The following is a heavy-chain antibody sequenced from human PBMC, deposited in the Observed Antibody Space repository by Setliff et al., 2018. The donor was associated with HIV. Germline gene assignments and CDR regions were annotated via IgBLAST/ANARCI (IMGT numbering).Heavy chain of an antibody. Sequence: SETLSLTCTVTGGSISSNNFYWGWIRQPPGKGLEWIGTIYSSGDSFYDPSLKSRVTTSIDSSKNQLSLKLSSVTAADTAVYYCARLKLSGVIDYWGQGTLVTVSS. CDR3: ARLKLSGVIDY. CDR1: GGSISSNNFY. D-gene: IGHD2-8*01. V-gene: IGHV4-39*01. J-gene: IGHJ4*02. CDR2: IYSSGDS.